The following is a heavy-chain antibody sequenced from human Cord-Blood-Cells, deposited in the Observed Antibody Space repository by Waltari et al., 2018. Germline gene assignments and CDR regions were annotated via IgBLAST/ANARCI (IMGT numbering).Heavy chain of an antibody. CDR1: GGTFSSYA. V-gene: IGHV1-69*09. CDR2: IIPILGIA. Sequence: QVQLVQSGAEVKKPGSSVKVSCKASGGTFSSYAIRWVRQAPGQGLEWMGRIIPILGIANYAQKFQGRVTITADKSTSTAYMELSSLRSEDTAVYYCAVALLYSGSYYDYWGQGTLVTVSS. D-gene: IGHD1-26*01. J-gene: IGHJ4*02. CDR3: AVALLYSGSYYDY.